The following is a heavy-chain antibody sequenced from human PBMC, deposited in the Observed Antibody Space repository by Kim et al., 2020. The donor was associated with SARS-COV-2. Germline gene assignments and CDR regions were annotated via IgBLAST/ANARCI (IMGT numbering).Heavy chain of an antibody. D-gene: IGHD1-26*01. CDR3: ARIGSYYVMGIDY. J-gene: IGHJ4*02. Sequence: YSPSFQGQVTISADKSISTAYLQWSSLKASDTAMYYCARIGSYYVMGIDYWGQGTLVTVSS. V-gene: IGHV5-51*01.